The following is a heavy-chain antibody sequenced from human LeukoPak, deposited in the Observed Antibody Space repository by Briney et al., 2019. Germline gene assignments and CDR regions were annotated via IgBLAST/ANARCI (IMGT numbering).Heavy chain of an antibody. CDR2: IESKTDGGTT. Sequence: PGGSLRLSCAASGFSFSDAWMSWVRQIPGKGLEWVGRIESKTDGGTTDYSAPVKCRFTISRYDSTNTLHFEINSLKSEDTAVYYCTTYGSGRKFDYWGQGILVTVSS. J-gene: IGHJ4*02. V-gene: IGHV3-15*04. D-gene: IGHD3-10*01. CDR1: GFSFSDAW. CDR3: TTYGSGRKFDY.